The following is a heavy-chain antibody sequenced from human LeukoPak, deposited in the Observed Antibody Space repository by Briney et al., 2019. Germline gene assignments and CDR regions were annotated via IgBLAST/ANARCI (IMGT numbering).Heavy chain of an antibody. V-gene: IGHV3-48*01. CDR1: GFTFSSYS. CDR2: ISSSSSTI. D-gene: IGHD2-2*01. Sequence: GGSLRLSCAASGFTFSSYSMNWVRQAPGKGLEWVSYISSSSSTIYYADSVKGRFTISRDNAKNSLYLQMNSLRAEDTAVYYCASPPEYQLSDYWGQGTLVTVSS. J-gene: IGHJ4*02. CDR3: ASPPEYQLSDY.